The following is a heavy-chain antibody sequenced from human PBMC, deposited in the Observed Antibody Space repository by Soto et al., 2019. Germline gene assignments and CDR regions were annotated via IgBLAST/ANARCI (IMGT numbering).Heavy chain of an antibody. V-gene: IGHV1-8*01. CDR1: GYTFTSYD. J-gene: IGHJ6*02. D-gene: IGHD3-9*01. CDR3: ARGWLRYFDWLLPPDYYYYGMDV. Sequence: ASVKVSCKASGYTFTSYDINWVRQATGQGLEWMGWMNPNSGNTGYAQKFQGRVTMTRNTSISTAYMELSSLRSEDTAVYYCARGWLRYFDWLLPPDYYYYGMDVWGQGTTVTVSS. CDR2: MNPNSGNT.